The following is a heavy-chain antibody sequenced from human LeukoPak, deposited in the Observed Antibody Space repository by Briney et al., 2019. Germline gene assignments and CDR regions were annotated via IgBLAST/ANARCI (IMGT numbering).Heavy chain of an antibody. D-gene: IGHD7-27*01. V-gene: IGHV3-23*01. Sequence: GGSLRLSCAASGFTFSYYGLSWVRQAPGKGLEWVSAISGSGGSTYYTDSVKGRFTISRENSKNMVWLQINSPTAEDTATYYCAKDGNWARFEDWGQGTLVTVSS. CDR1: GFTFSYYG. CDR3: AKDGNWARFED. J-gene: IGHJ4*02. CDR2: ISGSGGST.